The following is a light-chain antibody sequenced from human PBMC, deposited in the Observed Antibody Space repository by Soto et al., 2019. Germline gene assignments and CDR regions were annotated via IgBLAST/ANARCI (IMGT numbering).Light chain of an antibody. CDR3: QQYNNLPPDT. Sequence: EIILTQSPASLSVSPGERATLSCRASQSVNNNLAWYQQKPGQAPRLLSYGASTRATGIPGRFRGSGSGTEFTLTIPSLQSEDFAVYFCQQYNNLPPDTFGQGTKLEIK. J-gene: IGKJ2*01. CDR1: QSVNNN. CDR2: GAS. V-gene: IGKV3-15*01.